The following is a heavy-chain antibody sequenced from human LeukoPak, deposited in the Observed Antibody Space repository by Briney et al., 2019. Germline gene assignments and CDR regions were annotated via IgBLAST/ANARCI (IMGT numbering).Heavy chain of an antibody. CDR2: ISGSSDII. V-gene: IGHV3-48*01. J-gene: IGHJ4*02. CDR1: RFTFSDYM. D-gene: IGHD3-10*01. CDR3: TRVRDGSGGSSEIFEY. Sequence: GGSLRLSCAASRFTFSDYMMNWVRQAPGKGLEWVSAISGSSDIIHYTDSVKGRFTISRDNAKNSLFLQMNSLRVEDTAVYYCTRVRDGSGGSSEIFEYWGQGTLVTVSS.